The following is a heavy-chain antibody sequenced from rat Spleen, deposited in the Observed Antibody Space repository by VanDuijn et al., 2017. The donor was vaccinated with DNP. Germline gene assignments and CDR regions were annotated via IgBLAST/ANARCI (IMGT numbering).Heavy chain of an antibody. CDR1: GFNFNDYW. CDR2: IKKDSSTI. V-gene: IGHV4-2*01. Sequence: EVQLVESGGGLVQPGRSMKLSCAASGFNFNDYWMGWGRQAPGKGLEWLGEIKKDSSTIKYTPSLKDKFTISRDNAQNTLYLQMDSLRSEDTATYYCTTLNFYASLSEYFNYWGQGVMVTVSS. CDR3: TTLNFYASLSEYFNY. D-gene: IGHD1-12*01. J-gene: IGHJ2*01.